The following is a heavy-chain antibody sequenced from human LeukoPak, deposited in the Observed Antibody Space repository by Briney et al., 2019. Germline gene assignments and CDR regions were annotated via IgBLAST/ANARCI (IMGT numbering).Heavy chain of an antibody. Sequence: ASVKVSCKASGYTFTGYYMHWVRQAPGQGLEWMGWINPNSGGTNYAQKFQGRVTMTRDTSISTAYMELSRLRSDDTAVYYCARGAYSSSAWFDPCGHGTLVTVSS. D-gene: IGHD6-6*01. J-gene: IGHJ5*02. CDR2: INPNSGGT. CDR1: GYTFTGYY. V-gene: IGHV1-2*02. CDR3: ARGAYSSSAWFDP.